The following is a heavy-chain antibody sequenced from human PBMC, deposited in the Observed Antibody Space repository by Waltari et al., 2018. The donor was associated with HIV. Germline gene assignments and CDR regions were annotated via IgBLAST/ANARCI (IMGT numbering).Heavy chain of an antibody. CDR3: ARDRVAAGTGGFYYYYYGMDV. CDR1: GGSISSYY. J-gene: IGHJ6*02. V-gene: IGHV4-59*01. CDR2: IYYSGST. Sequence: QVQLQESGPGLVKPSETLSLTCTVSGGSISSYYWSWIRQPPGQGLEWIGYIYYSGSTNYNPSLKSRVTISVDTSKNQFSLKLSSVTAADTAVYYCARDRVAAGTGGFYYYYYGMDVWGQGTTVTVSS. D-gene: IGHD6-13*01.